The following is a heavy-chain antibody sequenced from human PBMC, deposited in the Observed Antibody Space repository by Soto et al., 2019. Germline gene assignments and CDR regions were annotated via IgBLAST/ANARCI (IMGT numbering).Heavy chain of an antibody. CDR3: ARVARPYYDFWSGYLSPYYYRDV. D-gene: IGHD3-3*01. J-gene: IGHJ6*03. CDR1: GITFSNYG. V-gene: IGHV3-33*01. CDR2: IWYDGTNK. Sequence: PGGSLRLSCAACGITFSNYGMHWVRQAPGKGLEWVAVIWYDGTNKYYADSVKGRFTISRDNSKNTLYLEMNSLRAEDTAVYYCARVARPYYDFWSGYLSPYYYRDVWGKGPTVTVS.